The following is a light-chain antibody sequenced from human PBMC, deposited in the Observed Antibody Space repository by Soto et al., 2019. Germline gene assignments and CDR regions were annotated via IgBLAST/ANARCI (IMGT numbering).Light chain of an antibody. CDR3: ATWDFSLSAGV. Sequence: QSVLTQPPSVSAAPGQKVTISCSGSSSNIGNNYVSWYQQLPGTAPKLLIYDNNERPSGIPDRFSGSKSGTSATLGITGPPTGDEADYYCATWDFSLSAGVFGGGTKLTVL. J-gene: IGLJ2*01. CDR2: DNN. CDR1: SSNIGNNY. V-gene: IGLV1-51*01.